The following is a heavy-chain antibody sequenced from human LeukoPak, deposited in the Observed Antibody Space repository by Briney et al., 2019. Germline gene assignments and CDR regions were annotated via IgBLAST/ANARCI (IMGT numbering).Heavy chain of an antibody. Sequence: GSSVKVSCKASGGTFSSYAISWVRQAPGQGLEWMGGIIPIFGTANYAQKFQGRVTITADESTSTAYMELSSLRSEDTAVYYCARVMAGGSFSYSYGMDVWGKGTTVTVSS. D-gene: IGHD1-26*01. CDR1: GGTFSSYA. V-gene: IGHV1-69*01. J-gene: IGHJ6*04. CDR2: IIPIFGTA. CDR3: ARVMAGGSFSYSYGMDV.